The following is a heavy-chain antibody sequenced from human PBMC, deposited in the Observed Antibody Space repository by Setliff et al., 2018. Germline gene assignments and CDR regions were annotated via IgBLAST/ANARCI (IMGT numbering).Heavy chain of an antibody. CDR3: AREGVDTRSSTDYRYYMDV. J-gene: IGHJ6*03. CDR1: GGSFSSYG. D-gene: IGHD5-18*01. Sequence: SVKVSCKSSGGSFSSYGITWVRQAPGQGLEWMGGTIPMFGTTNYAQKFQGRVTIITDESTSTAYMELSSLRSEDTAVYFCAREGVDTRSSTDYRYYMDVWGKGTTVTVSS. V-gene: IGHV1-69*05. CDR2: TIPMFGTT.